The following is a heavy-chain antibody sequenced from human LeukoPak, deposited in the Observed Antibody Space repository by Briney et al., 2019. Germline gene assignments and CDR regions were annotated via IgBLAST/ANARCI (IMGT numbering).Heavy chain of an antibody. CDR3: ARGQRYMASWFDP. Sequence: PSETLSLTCAVYGGSFSGYYWSWIRQPPGKGLEWIGEINHSGSTNYNPSLKSRVTTSVDTSKNQFSLKLSSVTAADTAVHYCARGQRYMASWFDPWGQGTLVTVSS. CDR1: GGSFSGYY. D-gene: IGHD5-12*01. CDR2: INHSGST. J-gene: IGHJ5*02. V-gene: IGHV4-34*01.